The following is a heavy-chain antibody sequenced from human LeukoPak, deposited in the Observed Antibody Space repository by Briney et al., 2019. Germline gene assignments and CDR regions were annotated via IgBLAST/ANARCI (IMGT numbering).Heavy chain of an antibody. D-gene: IGHD6-19*01. J-gene: IGHJ3*02. CDR1: EFTFSSYT. Sequence: GGSLRLSCVASEFTFSSYTMHWFRQAPGKGLEYVSAISGNGDGTYYANSVKGRFTVSRDNSKNTLYLQMGSLRSDDTAVYYCARDPSSIAVAGTAFDIWGQGTMVTVSS. V-gene: IGHV3-64*01. CDR2: ISGNGDGT. CDR3: ARDPSSIAVAGTAFDI.